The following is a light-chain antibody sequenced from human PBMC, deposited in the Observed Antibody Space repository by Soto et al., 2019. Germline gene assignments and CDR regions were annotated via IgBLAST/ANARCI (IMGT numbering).Light chain of an antibody. CDR2: DVS. V-gene: IGLV2-14*01. CDR3: SSYTTSNTRQIV. J-gene: IGLJ1*01. Sequence: HSVLTQPASVSGSPGQSITISCTGTSSDVGGYNYVSWYQQHPGKAPKFMIYDVSNRPSGVSNRFSGSKSGNTASLTISGLPAEDEADYYCSSYTTSNTRQIVFGTGTKVTVL. CDR1: SSDVGGYNY.